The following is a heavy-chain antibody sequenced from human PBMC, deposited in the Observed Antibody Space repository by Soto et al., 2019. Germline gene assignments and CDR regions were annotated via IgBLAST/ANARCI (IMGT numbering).Heavy chain of an antibody. CDR1: GYTFTSYY. J-gene: IGHJ5*02. CDR2: IDPSGGGT. Sequence: QVQLVQSGAEVKKPGASVRVSCKASGYTFTSYYMHWVRQAPGQGLEWMGIIDPSGGGTSYAQKFQGRRTMTGDTSTSPAYMELSSLRSEGTAVYYCARDRVDCSGGNCWRSVEDAWGQGTLVTVSS. CDR3: ARDRVDCSGGNCWRSVEDA. V-gene: IGHV1-46*01. D-gene: IGHD2-15*01.